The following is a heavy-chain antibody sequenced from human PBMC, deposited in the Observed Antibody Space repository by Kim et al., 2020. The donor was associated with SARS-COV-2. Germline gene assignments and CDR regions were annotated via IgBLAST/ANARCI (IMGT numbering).Heavy chain of an antibody. D-gene: IGHD3-10*01. V-gene: IGHV3-33*05. Sequence: GGSLRLSCAASGFPFSSYGIHWVRQAPGKGLEWVAVFSHDGSYKWYGDSVKGRFTVSRDISKNTLYLVMSSLGAEDTAVYYCARDNSVGELDYWGQGTLVTVSS. CDR2: FSHDGSYK. J-gene: IGHJ4*02. CDR3: ARDNSVGELDY. CDR1: GFPFSSYG.